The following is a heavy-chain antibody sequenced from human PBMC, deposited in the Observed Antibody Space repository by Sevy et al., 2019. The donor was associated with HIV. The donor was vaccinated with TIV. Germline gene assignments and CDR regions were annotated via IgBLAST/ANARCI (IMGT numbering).Heavy chain of an antibody. D-gene: IGHD3-16*02. CDR2: INSDGSST. V-gene: IGHV3-74*01. CDR3: ARGPYYRYTNTYFIMHY. CDR1: GFTFSNYW. Sequence: GGSLRLSCAGSGFTFSNYWMHWVRQAPGKGLVWVSRINSDGSSTSYADSVTGRFTISRDNAKNTLYLQMNSLIAEDTAVYYCARGPYYRYTNTYFIMHYWGQGTLVTVYS. J-gene: IGHJ4*02.